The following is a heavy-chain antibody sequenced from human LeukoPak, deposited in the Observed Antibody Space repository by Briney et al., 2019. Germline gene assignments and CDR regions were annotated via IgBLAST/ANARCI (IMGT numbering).Heavy chain of an antibody. CDR2: ISSSSSYI. J-gene: IGHJ4*02. CDR3: ARDMDTAMVPYIDY. CDR1: GFTFSSYS. V-gene: IGHV3-21*01. Sequence: GGSLRLSCAASGFTFSSYSMNWVCQAPGKGLEWVSSISSSSSYIYYADSVKGRFTISRDNAKNSLYLQMNSLRAEDTAVYYCARDMDTAMVPYIDYWGQGTLVTVSS. D-gene: IGHD5-18*01.